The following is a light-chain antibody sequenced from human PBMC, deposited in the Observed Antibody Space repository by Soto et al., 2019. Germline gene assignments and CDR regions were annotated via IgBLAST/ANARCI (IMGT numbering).Light chain of an antibody. CDR2: EVT. Sequence: QSALPQPASVSGSPGQSITISYIGASSDVGAYNFVSWYQQYPGKAPKLIIYEVTNRPSGVSNRFSGSKSGNTASLTISGLQAEDEADYYCNSYTSSSARVFGGGTKLTVL. CDR3: NSYTSSSARV. V-gene: IGLV2-14*01. J-gene: IGLJ3*02. CDR1: SSDVGAYNF.